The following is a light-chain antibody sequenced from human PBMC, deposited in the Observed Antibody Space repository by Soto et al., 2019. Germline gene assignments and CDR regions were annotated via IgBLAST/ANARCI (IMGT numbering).Light chain of an antibody. J-gene: IGKJ1*01. V-gene: IGKV3D-20*02. Sequence: EIVLTQSPGTLSLSPGERASLSCRASQSVSSSYLAWYQQKPGQAPRLLIYDASTRATGIPDRFSGSGSETEFTLTISSLQSEDYAIYYCQQYNNWPPWKFGQGTKVDIK. CDR3: QQYNNWPPWK. CDR2: DAS. CDR1: QSVSSSY.